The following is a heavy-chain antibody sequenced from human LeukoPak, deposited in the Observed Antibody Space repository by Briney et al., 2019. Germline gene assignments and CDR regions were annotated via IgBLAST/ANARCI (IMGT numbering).Heavy chain of an antibody. CDR2: INTRGST. J-gene: IGHJ6*03. CDR1: GGSIRSGNYY. Sequence: SETLSLTCTVSGGSIRSGNYYWSWIRQPAGKGLEWIGRINTRGSTNYNPSIKSRVTISVDMSKNQFSLKLSSVAAADTALYYCARTTLIPPNVGSYYYYYYMDVWGKGTTVTISS. D-gene: IGHD2/OR15-2a*01. V-gene: IGHV4-61*02. CDR3: ARTTLIPPNVGSYYYYYYMDV.